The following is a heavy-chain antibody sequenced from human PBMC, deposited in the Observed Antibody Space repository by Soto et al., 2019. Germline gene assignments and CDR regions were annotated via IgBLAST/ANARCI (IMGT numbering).Heavy chain of an antibody. V-gene: IGHV3-23*01. D-gene: IGHD2-2*01. J-gene: IGHJ6*02. CDR3: ARDPPWTVGPLAMDV. CDR2: FSGSGGKI. CDR1: GFTFSTHA. Sequence: PGGSLRLSCVASGFTFSTHAMSWVRQVPGKGLEWVSTFSGSGGKINYGESVKGRFTISRDDPKNTLYLDMNSLRVEDTAVYYCARDPPWTVGPLAMDVWGQGTTVT.